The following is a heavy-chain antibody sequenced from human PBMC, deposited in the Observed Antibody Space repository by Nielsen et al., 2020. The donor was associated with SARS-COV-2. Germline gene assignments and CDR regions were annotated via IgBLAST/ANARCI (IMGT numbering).Heavy chain of an antibody. Sequence: GGSLRLSCAASGFTFSSYGMHWVRQAPGQGLEWMGIINTTAGSTTYAQKFQGRVTMTRDTSTHTVYMELSSLRSEDTAVFYCARSAVGGKNFDSWGQGTLITVSS. CDR3: ARSAVGGKNFDS. CDR2: INTTAGST. D-gene: IGHD6-13*01. J-gene: IGHJ4*02. CDR1: GFTFSSYG. V-gene: IGHV1-46*01.